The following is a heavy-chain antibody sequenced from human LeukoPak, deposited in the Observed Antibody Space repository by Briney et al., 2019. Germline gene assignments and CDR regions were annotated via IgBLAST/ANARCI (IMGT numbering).Heavy chain of an antibody. CDR1: GFNFSRYW. Sequence: GGSLTHSRPAPGFNFSRYWMSWVRQAPGKGLEWVVSVKEDGSQKNYMASVKGRFIISRDNAKKSLVLEMNSLRVEDTAVYYCAREAYWGPGILVTVSS. CDR3: AREAY. CDR2: VKEDGSQK. V-gene: IGHV3-7*01. J-gene: IGHJ4*02.